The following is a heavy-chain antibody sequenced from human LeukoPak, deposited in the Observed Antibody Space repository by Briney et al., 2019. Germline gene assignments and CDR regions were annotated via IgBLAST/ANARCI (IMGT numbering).Heavy chain of an antibody. CDR3: AKDMSSGWYSNYYYYGMDV. CDR2: ISWNSGSI. J-gene: IGHJ6*02. D-gene: IGHD6-19*01. CDR1: GFTFSSYA. V-gene: IGHV3-9*01. Sequence: GGSLRLSCAASGFTFSSYAMSWVRQAPGKGLEWVSGISWNSGSIGYADSVKGRFTISRDNAKNSLYLQMNSLRAEDTALYYCAKDMSSGWYSNYYYYGMDVWGQGTTVTVPS.